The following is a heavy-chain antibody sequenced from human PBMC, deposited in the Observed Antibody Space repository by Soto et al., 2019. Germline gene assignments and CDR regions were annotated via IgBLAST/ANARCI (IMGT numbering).Heavy chain of an antibody. CDR1: GGTFSSYA. D-gene: IGHD6-19*01. CDR3: ARDFGSGWYFSFDP. Sequence: ASVKVSCKASGGTFSSYAISWVRQAPGQGLEWMGGIIPIFGTANYAQKFQGRVTITADESTSTAYMELSSLRSEDTAVYYCARDFGSGWYFSFDPWGQGTLVTVSS. CDR2: IIPIFGTA. V-gene: IGHV1-69*13. J-gene: IGHJ5*02.